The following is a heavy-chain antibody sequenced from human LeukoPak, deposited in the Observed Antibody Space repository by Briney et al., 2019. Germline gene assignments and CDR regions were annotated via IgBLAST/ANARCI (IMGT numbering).Heavy chain of an antibody. CDR2: IYYSGST. CDR3: ARQGEEMATNFDY. V-gene: IGHV4-61*01. Sequence: SETLSLTCTVSGGSVSSGSYYWSWIRQPPGKGLEWIGYIYYSGSTNYNPSLKSRVTISVDTSKNQFSLKLSSVTAADTAVYYCARQGEEMATNFDYWGQGTLVTVSS. CDR1: GGSVSSGSYY. D-gene: IGHD5-24*01. J-gene: IGHJ4*02.